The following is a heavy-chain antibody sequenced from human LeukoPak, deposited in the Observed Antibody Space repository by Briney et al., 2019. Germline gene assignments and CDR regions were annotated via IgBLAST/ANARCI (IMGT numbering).Heavy chain of an antibody. Sequence: SETLSLTCTVSGGSISSSSYYWGWLRQPPGKGLEWIGSIYYSGSTYYNPSLKSRVTISVDTSKNQFSLKLSSVTAADTAVYYCARDRGMVRGVHDAFDIWGQGTMVTVSS. J-gene: IGHJ3*02. CDR1: GGSISSSSYY. CDR2: IYYSGST. V-gene: IGHV4-39*07. CDR3: ARDRGMVRGVHDAFDI. D-gene: IGHD3-10*01.